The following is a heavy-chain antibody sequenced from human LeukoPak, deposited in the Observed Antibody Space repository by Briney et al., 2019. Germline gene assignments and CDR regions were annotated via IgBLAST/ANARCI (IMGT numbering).Heavy chain of an antibody. CDR3: ASSRGSGYYLHYFDY. Sequence: PGGSLRLSCAASGFTFSSYAMSWVRQAPGKGLEWVSAISGSGGSTYYADSVKGRFTISRDNSKNTLYLQMNSLRAEDTAVYYCASSRGSGYYLHYFDYWGQGTLVTVSS. J-gene: IGHJ4*02. CDR2: ISGSGGST. D-gene: IGHD3-22*01. CDR1: GFTFSSYA. V-gene: IGHV3-23*01.